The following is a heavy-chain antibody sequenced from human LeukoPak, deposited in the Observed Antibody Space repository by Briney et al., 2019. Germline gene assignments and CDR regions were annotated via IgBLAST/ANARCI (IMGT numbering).Heavy chain of an antibody. CDR1: GGSISSGDYY. CDR3: ARYIVVVPAPQGMDV. D-gene: IGHD2-2*01. J-gene: IGHJ6*02. CDR2: IYYSGST. Sequence: PSETLSLSCTVSGGSISSGDYYWSWIRQPPGKGLEWIGYIYYSGSTYYNPSLKSRVTISVDTSKNQFSLKLSSVTAADTAVYYCARYIVVVPAPQGMDVWGQGTTVTVSS. V-gene: IGHV4-30-4*01.